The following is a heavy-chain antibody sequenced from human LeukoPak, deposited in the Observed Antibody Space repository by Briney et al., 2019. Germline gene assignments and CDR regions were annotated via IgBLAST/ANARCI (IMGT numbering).Heavy chain of an antibody. Sequence: SETLSLTCTVSGGSISSYYWNWIRQPPGKGLEWIGYIYYSGSTNHNPSLKSRVTISVDTSKNQFSLKLSSVTAADTAVYYCARGMGAVDYWGQGTLVTVSS. CDR3: ARGMGAVDY. V-gene: IGHV4-59*01. D-gene: IGHD3-16*01. CDR1: GGSISSYY. CDR2: IYYSGST. J-gene: IGHJ4*02.